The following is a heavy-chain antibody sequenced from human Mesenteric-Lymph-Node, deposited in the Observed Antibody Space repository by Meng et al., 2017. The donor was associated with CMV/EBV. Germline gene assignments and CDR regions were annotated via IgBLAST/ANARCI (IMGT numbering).Heavy chain of an antibody. J-gene: IGHJ4*02. D-gene: IGHD3-10*01. Sequence: LSLTCAASGFTFSSYALHWVRRAPGKGLEWVSAIGTGGDTYYADSVMGRFTISRDNAKNSLYLQMNSLRAEDTAVYYCAREGAFRYGSGSYSYFLDYWGQGTLVTVSS. CDR2: IGTGGDT. CDR1: GFTFSSYA. CDR3: AREGAFRYGSGSYSYFLDY. V-gene: IGHV3-47*02.